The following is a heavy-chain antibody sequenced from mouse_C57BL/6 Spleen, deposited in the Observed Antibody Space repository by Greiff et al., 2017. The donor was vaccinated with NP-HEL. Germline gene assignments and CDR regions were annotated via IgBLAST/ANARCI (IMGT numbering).Heavy chain of an antibody. Sequence: EVKLVESGGGLVKPGGSLKLSCAASGFTFSSYAMSWVRQTPEKRLEWVATISDGGSYTYYPDNVKGRVTISRYNAKNNLYLQMSHLKSEDTAMYYCARIYSNSDWYFDVWGTGTTVTASS. CDR3: ARIYSNSDWYFDV. V-gene: IGHV5-4*03. J-gene: IGHJ1*03. CDR1: GFTFSSYA. D-gene: IGHD2-5*01. CDR2: ISDGGSYT.